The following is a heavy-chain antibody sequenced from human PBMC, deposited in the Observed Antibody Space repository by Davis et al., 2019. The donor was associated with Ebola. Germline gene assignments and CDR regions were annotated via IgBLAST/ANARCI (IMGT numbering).Heavy chain of an antibody. D-gene: IGHD3-22*01. V-gene: IGHV4-39*07. CDR2: IHHSGST. J-gene: IGHJ4*02. CDR1: GGSISSSNNY. CDR3: ARVGNYPDSSGSLLVGY. Sequence: SETLSLTCTVSGGSISSSNNYWGWIRQPPGKGLEWIGSIHHSGSTYYNPSLKSRVTISVDTSKNQFSLHLNSVTAADTAVYYCARVGNYPDSSGSLLVGYWGQGTLVTVST.